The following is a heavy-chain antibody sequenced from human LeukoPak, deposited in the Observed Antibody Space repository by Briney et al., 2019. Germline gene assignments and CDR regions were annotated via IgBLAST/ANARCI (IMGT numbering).Heavy chain of an antibody. CDR3: ARDTGGAAAAAFDP. CDR2: IFYRGTT. Sequence: PSQTLSLTCTGSVGSISSAGCYWSGIRQPPGKARECGGYIFYRGTTYYNPSFKSPVFISLNTSQNQVSLQLSSVTAADTAVYYCARDTGGAAAAAFDPWGQGTLVTVSS. D-gene: IGHD6-13*01. CDR1: VGSISSAGCY. V-gene: IGHV4-31*01. J-gene: IGHJ5*02.